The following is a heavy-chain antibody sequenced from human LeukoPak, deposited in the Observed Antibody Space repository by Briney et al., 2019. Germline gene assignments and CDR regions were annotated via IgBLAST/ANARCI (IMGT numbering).Heavy chain of an antibody. D-gene: IGHD1-1*01. CDR2: IYSGGST. CDR1: GFTVSSNY. Sequence: GGSLRLSCAASGFTVSSNYMSWVRQAPGKGLEWVSVIYSGGSTYYADSVKGRFTISRDNSKNTLYLQMSSLRAEDTAVYYCARVRSTTGTDFDYWGQGTLVTVSS. V-gene: IGHV3-53*01. J-gene: IGHJ4*02. CDR3: ARVRSTTGTDFDY.